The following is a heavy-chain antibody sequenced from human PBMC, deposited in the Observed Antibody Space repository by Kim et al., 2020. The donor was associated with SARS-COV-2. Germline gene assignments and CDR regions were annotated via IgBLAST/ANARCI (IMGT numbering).Heavy chain of an antibody. CDR3: AKAYGDYADLYFDY. Sequence: ADSVNGRFTNSKDNAKNTLYLQMNSLGAEDPAGYYCAKAYGDYADLYFDYWGQGTLVTVSS. D-gene: IGHD4-17*01. V-gene: IGHV3-23*03. J-gene: IGHJ4*02.